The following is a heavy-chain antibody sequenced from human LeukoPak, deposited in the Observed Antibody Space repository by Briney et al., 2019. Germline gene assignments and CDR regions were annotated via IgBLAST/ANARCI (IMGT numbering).Heavy chain of an antibody. J-gene: IGHJ4*02. CDR1: GGSISSYY. CDR3: ARHAKRYSGSRSPFDY. Sequence: SETLSLTCTVSGGSISSYYWSWIRRPAGKGLEWIGRIYTSGSTNYNPSLKSRVTMSVDTSKNQFSLKLSSVTAADTAVYYCARHAKRYSGSRSPFDYWGQGTLVTVSS. V-gene: IGHV4-4*07. D-gene: IGHD1-26*01. CDR2: IYTSGST.